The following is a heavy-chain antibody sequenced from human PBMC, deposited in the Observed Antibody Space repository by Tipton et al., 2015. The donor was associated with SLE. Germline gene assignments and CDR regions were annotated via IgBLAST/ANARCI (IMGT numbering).Heavy chain of an antibody. Sequence: TLSLTCTVSGDSISSYYWNWIRQPAGKGLEWIGRVYTSGNTNYNPSLKSRVTMSVDTSRNQFYLKLSSVTAADTAVYYCARAYSDSSGYAFDIWDLGTMVTVSS. D-gene: IGHD3-22*01. V-gene: IGHV4-4*07. J-gene: IGHJ3*02. CDR3: ARAYSDSSGYAFDI. CDR2: VYTSGNT. CDR1: GDSISSYY.